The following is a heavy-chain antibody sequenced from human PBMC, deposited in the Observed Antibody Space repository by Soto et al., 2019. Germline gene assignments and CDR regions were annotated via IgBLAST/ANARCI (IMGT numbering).Heavy chain of an antibody. D-gene: IGHD3-9*01. V-gene: IGHV3-23*01. CDR2: ISGNGTTT. Sequence: PGGCLRLSCAASAVTVSIYVMSWVRQAPGKGLECVSTISGNGTTTYYADSVKGRFTSFRDNSKNTLYLQMNSLGAEDTAVYFCARDALRYFDWLLSAPNWFVPWGQGTLVTVSS. J-gene: IGHJ5*02. CDR1: AVTVSIYV. CDR3: ARDALRYFDWLLSAPNWFVP.